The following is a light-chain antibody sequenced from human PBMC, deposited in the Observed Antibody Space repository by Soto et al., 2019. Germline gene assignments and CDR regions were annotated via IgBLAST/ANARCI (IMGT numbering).Light chain of an antibody. V-gene: IGKV1-5*03. CDR3: QQYSTYPWT. Sequence: DIQMTQSPSTLSASVGDRVTITCRASQTISTLLAWYQQRPGKAPNLLIYKASSLDSGVPSRFSGSGSGTEFTLTISSLQPDDFATYSCQQYSTYPWTFGQGTKVEVK. CDR2: KAS. CDR1: QTISTL. J-gene: IGKJ1*01.